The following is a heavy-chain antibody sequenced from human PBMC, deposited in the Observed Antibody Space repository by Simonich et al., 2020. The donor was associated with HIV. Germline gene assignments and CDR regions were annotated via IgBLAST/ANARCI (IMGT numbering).Heavy chain of an antibody. V-gene: IGHV4-34*01. D-gene: IGHD3-3*01. CDR2: ISHSGST. J-gene: IGHJ4*02. Sequence: QVQLQQWGAGLLKPSETLSLICAVYGESLSGYYWSWIRQPPGKGLEWIGEISHSGSTKYPPSLKRRGNISVGTSKNQFSLKLNSVTAPETAVYYCARRGVAYPPGFDYWGQGTLLTVSS. CDR1: GESLSGYY. CDR3: ARRGVAYPPGFDY.